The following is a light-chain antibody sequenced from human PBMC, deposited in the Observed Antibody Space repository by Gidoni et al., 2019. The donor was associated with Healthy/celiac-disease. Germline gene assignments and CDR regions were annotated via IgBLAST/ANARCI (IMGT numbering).Light chain of an antibody. CDR3: AAWDDSLNGPGYV. CDR1: SPNIGSNT. V-gene: IGLV1-44*01. Sequence: QSVLTQPPSASGTPGQWVTISCSGSSPNIGSNTVNWYQQLPETAPNLLIYSNNQRPSGVPDRFSGSKSGTSASLAISGLQSEDEADYYCAAWDDSLNGPGYVFGTGTKVTVL. J-gene: IGLJ1*01. CDR2: SNN.